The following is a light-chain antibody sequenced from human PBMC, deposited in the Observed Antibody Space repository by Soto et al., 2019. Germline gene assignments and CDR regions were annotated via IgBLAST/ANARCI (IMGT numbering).Light chain of an antibody. CDR2: GAS. CDR1: QSVSSS. J-gene: IGKJ1*01. Sequence: EIVLTQSPGTLSLSPGEGATLSCRASQSVSSSLAWYQQKRGQAPRLLIHGASSRATGIPDRFSGSESGTDFTLTISSLETEDFAVYYCQQYGGSPRTFGQGTKVEVK. V-gene: IGKV3-20*01. CDR3: QQYGGSPRT.